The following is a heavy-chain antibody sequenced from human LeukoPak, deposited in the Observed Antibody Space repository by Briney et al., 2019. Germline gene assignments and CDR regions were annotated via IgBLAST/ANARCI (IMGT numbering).Heavy chain of an antibody. CDR1: GFTVSSNY. Sequence: QPGGSLRLSCAASGFTVSSNYMSWVRQAPGKGLEWVSVIYSGGSTYYADSVKGRFTISRDNSKNTLYLQMNSLRAEDTAVYYCVRGGGDNFWSGIPDYFDSWGQGTLVTVSS. J-gene: IGHJ4*02. CDR3: VRGGGDNFWSGIPDYFDS. CDR2: IYSGGST. V-gene: IGHV3-66*01. D-gene: IGHD3-3*01.